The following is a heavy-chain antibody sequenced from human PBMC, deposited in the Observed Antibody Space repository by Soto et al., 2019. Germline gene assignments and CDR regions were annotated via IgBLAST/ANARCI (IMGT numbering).Heavy chain of an antibody. Sequence: SETLSLTCSVSGGTSRSDYWSWIRQPPGKGLEWIGYISYTGSTNYNPSLKSRVTISVDTSKNQFSLKLSSVTAADTAVYYCARHHDSWGQGTLVTVSS. J-gene: IGHJ4*02. V-gene: IGHV4-59*08. CDR1: GGTSRSDY. CDR2: ISYTGST. CDR3: ARHHDS.